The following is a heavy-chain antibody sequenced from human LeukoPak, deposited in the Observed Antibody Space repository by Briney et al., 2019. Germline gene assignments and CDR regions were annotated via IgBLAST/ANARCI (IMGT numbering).Heavy chain of an antibody. D-gene: IGHD3-22*01. Sequence: GGSLRLSCAASGFIFSSYSMNSVRQAPGKGLEWISYISGGGGNIHYADSVEGRFTISRDNAKNSVYLQMNSLRAEDSAVYYCARSQYYYDSSGYFPGYWGQGTLVTVSS. CDR3: ARSQYYYDSSGYFPGY. V-gene: IGHV3-48*01. J-gene: IGHJ4*02. CDR2: ISGGGGNI. CDR1: GFIFSSYS.